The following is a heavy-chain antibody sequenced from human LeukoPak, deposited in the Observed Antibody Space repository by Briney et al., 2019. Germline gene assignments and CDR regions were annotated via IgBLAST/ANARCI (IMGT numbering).Heavy chain of an antibody. D-gene: IGHD6-6*01. CDR2: ISSDGTNT. Sequence: PGGSLRLSCVASGFTFSSDWMHWVRQAPGKGPVWVSRISSDGTNTIYADSVKGRFTISRDNSKNTLYLQMNSLRAEDTAVYYCARDGFGVAARFDYWGQGTLVTVS. CDR1: GFTFSSDW. J-gene: IGHJ4*02. CDR3: ARDGFGVAARFDY. V-gene: IGHV3-74*01.